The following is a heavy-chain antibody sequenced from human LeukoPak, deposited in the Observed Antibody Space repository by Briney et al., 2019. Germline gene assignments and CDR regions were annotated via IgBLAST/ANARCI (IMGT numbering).Heavy chain of an antibody. D-gene: IGHD3-3*01. CDR2: ISGAGDNT. V-gene: IGHV3-23*01. CDR3: AKESHFFWSGYYNFDY. Sequence: GGSLRLSCAASGFSFSSYAMNWVRQAPGKGLEWVSSISGAGDNTYYADSVKGRFTISRDNSKNTLYLQMNSLRAEDTAVYYCAKESHFFWSGYYNFDYWGQGTLVTVSS. J-gene: IGHJ4*02. CDR1: GFSFSSYA.